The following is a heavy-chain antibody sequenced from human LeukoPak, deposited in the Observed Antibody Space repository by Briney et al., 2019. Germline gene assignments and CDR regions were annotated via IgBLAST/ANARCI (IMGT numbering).Heavy chain of an antibody. D-gene: IGHD1-26*01. Sequence: GRSLRLSCAASGFTFSNYAMHWVRQAPGKGLEWVSSISSSSSYIYYADSVKGRFTISRDNAKNSLYLQMNSLRAEDTAVYYCARVVYYYYYMDVWGKGTTVTVSS. CDR3: ARVVYYYYYMDV. CDR2: ISSSSSYI. V-gene: IGHV3-21*01. J-gene: IGHJ6*03. CDR1: GFTFSNYA.